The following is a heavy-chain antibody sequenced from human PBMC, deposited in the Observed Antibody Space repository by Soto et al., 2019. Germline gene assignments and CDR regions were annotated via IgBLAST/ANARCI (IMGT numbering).Heavy chain of an antibody. CDR2: IDGSGGAT. J-gene: IGHJ5*02. CDR3: AKNLRWFNT. V-gene: IGHV3-23*01. Sequence: GGSLRLSCAASGFPFGITDMSWVRQAPGKGLEWVSTIDGSGGATHYADSVKGRFTISRDNSKNTVFLQMSSLRADDTAVYYCAKNLRWFNTWGQGALVTVSS. CDR1: GFPFGITD.